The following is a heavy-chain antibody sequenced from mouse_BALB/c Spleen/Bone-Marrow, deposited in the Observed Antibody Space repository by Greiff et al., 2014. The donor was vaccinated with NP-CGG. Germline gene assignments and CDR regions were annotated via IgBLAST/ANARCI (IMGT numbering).Heavy chain of an antibody. J-gene: IGHJ2*01. CDR1: GFNIKDTY. CDR2: IDPANVNT. D-gene: IGHD2-14*01. V-gene: IGHV14-3*02. Sequence: VQLKESGAELVKPGASVKLSCTASGFNIKDTYIHWVKQRPEQGLEWIGKIDPANVNTKYDPKFQGKATITADTSSNTAYLQXXXXXSEXTAVYYCARYRLGTYFDYWGQGTTLTVSS. CDR3: ARYRLGTYFDY.